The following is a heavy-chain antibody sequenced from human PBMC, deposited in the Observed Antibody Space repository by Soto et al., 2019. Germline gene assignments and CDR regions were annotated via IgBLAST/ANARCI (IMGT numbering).Heavy chain of an antibody. D-gene: IGHD5-18*01. CDR1: GGSISRGGYY. V-gene: IGHV4-31*11. CDR3: ARRDGYGYIAP. Sequence: QVQLQESGPGLVKPSQTLSLTCAVSGGSISRGGYYWSWIRQHPGKGLEWIGYSYNSGSTYYNPALKSGVTISVDTSKNQLSLKLSSGTAADTAVYYCARRDGYGYIAPWGQGTLVTVSS. J-gene: IGHJ5*02. CDR2: SYNSGST.